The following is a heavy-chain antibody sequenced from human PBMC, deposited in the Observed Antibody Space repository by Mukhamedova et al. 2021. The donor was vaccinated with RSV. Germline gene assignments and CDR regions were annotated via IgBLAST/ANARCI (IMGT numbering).Heavy chain of an antibody. D-gene: IGHD3-10*02. J-gene: IGHJ4*02. CDR2: GSNT. Sequence: GSNTYYADSVKGRFTISRDNSKNTLYLQMNSLRAEDTAVYYCAKSLNYYDRTVDYWGQETLVTVSS. V-gene: IGHV3-23*01. CDR3: AKSLNYYDRTVDY.